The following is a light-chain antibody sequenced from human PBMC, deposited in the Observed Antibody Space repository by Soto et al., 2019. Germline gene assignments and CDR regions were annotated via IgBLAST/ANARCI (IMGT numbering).Light chain of an antibody. CDR2: DNN. CDR3: QTFDRFLHLV. Sequence: QSVLTQPHSVSGAPGQRVTISCTGSSSNIGAGYDVHWYQQIPGTAPKLLIYDNNNRPSGVPDRVSGSKSGISASLAITGLQAEDEADYYCQTFDRFLHLVFGGGTNLTVL. CDR1: SSNIGAGYD. J-gene: IGLJ3*02. V-gene: IGLV1-40*01.